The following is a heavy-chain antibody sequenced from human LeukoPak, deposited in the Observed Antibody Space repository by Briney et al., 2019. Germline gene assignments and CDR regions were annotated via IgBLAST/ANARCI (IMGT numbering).Heavy chain of an antibody. V-gene: IGHV3-20*01. CDR1: GFTFSSYW. Sequence: GGSLRLSCAASGFTFSSYWMSWVRQAPWKGLEWVSGINWNGGSTGYADSVKGRFTISRDNAKNSLYLQMNSLRAEDTALYHCARVYYDSSGYWSGYFDYWGQGTLVTVSS. CDR3: ARVYYDSSGYWSGYFDY. D-gene: IGHD3-22*01. J-gene: IGHJ4*02. CDR2: INWNGGST.